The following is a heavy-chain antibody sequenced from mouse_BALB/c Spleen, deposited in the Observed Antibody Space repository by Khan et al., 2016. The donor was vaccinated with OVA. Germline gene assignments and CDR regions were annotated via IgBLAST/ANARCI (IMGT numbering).Heavy chain of an antibody. V-gene: IGHV2-2*01. Sequence: QVQLKQSGPGLVRPSQTLSITCTVSGFSLTTYGVHWVRQSPGKGLEWLVVIRSAGKTDYNAAFISRLSITKDNSKSQVFFKMISQQADDTAMYYCTRNCYMYDFTYWGQGTLVTVST. CDR1: GFSLTTYG. CDR3: TRNCYMYDFTY. J-gene: IGHJ3*01. D-gene: IGHD2-14*01. CDR2: IRSAGKT.